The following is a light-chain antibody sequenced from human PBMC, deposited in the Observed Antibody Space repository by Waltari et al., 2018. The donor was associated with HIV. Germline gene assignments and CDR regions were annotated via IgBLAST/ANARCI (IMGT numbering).Light chain of an antibody. J-gene: IGKJ1*01. CDR2: RAT. Sequence: DIRMTQSPSSLSASVGDRITITCRARQDIGSSLAWYQQKPGTVPKLVIFRATSLQSGVSSRFSGSGSGTYFTLTISSLQPEDAATYFCQKYNSAPHAFGQGTRVEI. CDR3: QKYNSAPHA. CDR1: QDIGSS. V-gene: IGKV1-27*01.